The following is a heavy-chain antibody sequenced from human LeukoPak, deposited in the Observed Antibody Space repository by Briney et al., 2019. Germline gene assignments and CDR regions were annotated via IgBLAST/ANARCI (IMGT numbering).Heavy chain of an antibody. CDR1: GFTFSSYS. CDR2: ISSSSSTI. CDR3: ARDGCSSTSCGDY. Sequence: GGSLRLSCAASGFTFSSYSMNWVRQAPGKGLEWVSYISSSSSTIYYADSVKGRFTISRDNSKNTLYLQMNSLRAEDTAVYYCARDGCSSTSCGDYWGQGTLVTVSS. J-gene: IGHJ4*02. V-gene: IGHV3-48*01. D-gene: IGHD2-2*01.